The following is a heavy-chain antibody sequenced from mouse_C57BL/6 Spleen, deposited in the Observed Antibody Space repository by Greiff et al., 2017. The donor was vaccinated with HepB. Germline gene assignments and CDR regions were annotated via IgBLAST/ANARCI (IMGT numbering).Heavy chain of an antibody. CDR2: IYPGDGDT. Sequence: QVQLQQSGPELVKPGASVKISCKASGYAFSSSWMNWVKQRPGKGLEWIGRIYPGDGDTNYNGKFKGKATLTAYKSSSTAYMQLSSLTSEDSAVYFCARSYYYGSSLVLAMDYWGQGTSVTVSS. CDR3: ARSYYYGSSLVLAMDY. D-gene: IGHD1-1*01. V-gene: IGHV1-82*01. CDR1: GYAFSSSW. J-gene: IGHJ4*01.